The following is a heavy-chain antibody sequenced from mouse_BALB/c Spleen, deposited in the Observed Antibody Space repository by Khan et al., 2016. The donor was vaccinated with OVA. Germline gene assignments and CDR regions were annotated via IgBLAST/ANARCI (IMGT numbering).Heavy chain of an antibody. D-gene: IGHD1-1*01. CDR1: GYSITSDYA. V-gene: IGHV3-2*02. Sequence: EVQLQESGPGLVKPSQSLSLTCTVTGYSITSDYAWNWIRQFPGNTLEWMGYISYSGRTSYNPSLKSRISITRDTSKNQFFLQLNSVTTEDTATYDGARSGTISTIVATDFDYWGQGTTLPVSS. J-gene: IGHJ2*01. CDR2: ISYSGRT. CDR3: ARSGTISTIVATDFDY.